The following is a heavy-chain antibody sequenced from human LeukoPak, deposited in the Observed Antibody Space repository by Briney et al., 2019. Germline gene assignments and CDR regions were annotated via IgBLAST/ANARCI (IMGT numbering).Heavy chain of an antibody. D-gene: IGHD1-26*01. CDR1: GFTFDDYA. Sequence: GGSLRLSCAASGFTFDDYAMHWVGQAPGKGLEWVSLISWDGGSTYYADSVKGRFTISRDNSKNSLYLQMNSLRAEDTALYYCAKSPDVIVGAPFDYWGQGTLVTVSS. CDR3: AKSPDVIVGAPFDY. CDR2: ISWDGGST. V-gene: IGHV3-43D*03. J-gene: IGHJ4*02.